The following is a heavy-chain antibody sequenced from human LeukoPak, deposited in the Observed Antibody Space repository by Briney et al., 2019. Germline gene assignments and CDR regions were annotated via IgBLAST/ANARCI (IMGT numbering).Heavy chain of an antibody. D-gene: IGHD3-22*01. J-gene: IGHJ5*02. CDR1: GGSINNYY. Sequence: SETLSLTCTVSGGSINNYYWTWVRQPPGKGLEWSGFIYYSGSTDYNPSLNSRVTISVDTSKNHFSLKLTSVTAADTAGYYCARAGQRISSGYPNWFDPWGQGILVTVSS. CDR2: IYYSGST. V-gene: IGHV4-59*01. CDR3: ARAGQRISSGYPNWFDP.